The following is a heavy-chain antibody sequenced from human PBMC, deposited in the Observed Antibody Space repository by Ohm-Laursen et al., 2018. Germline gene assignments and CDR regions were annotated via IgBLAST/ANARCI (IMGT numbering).Heavy chain of an antibody. Sequence: SLRLSCAASGFTFSISGMTWVRQAPGKGLEWVSGISVSGSSTDYADSVKGRFTISRDNSKNTLYLQMNSLRAEDTAVYYCAKGTTDVDYWGQGTLVTASS. J-gene: IGHJ4*02. V-gene: IGHV3-23*01. CDR1: GFTFSISG. CDR3: AKGTTDVDY. CDR2: ISVSGSST. D-gene: IGHD1-1*01.